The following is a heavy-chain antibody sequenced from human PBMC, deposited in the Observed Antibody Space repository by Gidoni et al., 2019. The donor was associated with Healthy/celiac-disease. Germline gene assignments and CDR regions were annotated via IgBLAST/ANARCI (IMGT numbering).Heavy chain of an antibody. D-gene: IGHD3-22*01. Sequence: QVQLVQSGAEVKKPGASVKVSFKASGYTVTSSYMHWVRQAPGQGLEWMGIINPSGGSTSYAQKFQGRVTMTRDTSTSTVYMELSSLRSEDTAVYYCACDYYDSSGYYAEHYFDYWGQGTLVTVSS. CDR2: INPSGGST. V-gene: IGHV1-46*01. J-gene: IGHJ4*02. CDR3: ACDYYDSSGYYAEHYFDY. CDR1: GYTVTSSY.